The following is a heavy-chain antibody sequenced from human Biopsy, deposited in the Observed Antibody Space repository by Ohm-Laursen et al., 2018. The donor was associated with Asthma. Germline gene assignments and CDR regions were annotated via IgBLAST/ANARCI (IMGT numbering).Heavy chain of an antibody. CDR2: VNPNSGGT. J-gene: IGHJ5*02. CDR1: GYTFIGCH. V-gene: IGHV1-2*06. Sequence: SVKVSCKASGYTFIGCHIHWMRQAPGQGLEWMGRVNPNSGGTNYAQKFQGRVTMTRDTSISTAYMEVSRLRFDDTAVYYCARGQKSAGDRWFDPWGQGTLVTVSS. D-gene: IGHD6-13*01. CDR3: ARGQKSAGDRWFDP.